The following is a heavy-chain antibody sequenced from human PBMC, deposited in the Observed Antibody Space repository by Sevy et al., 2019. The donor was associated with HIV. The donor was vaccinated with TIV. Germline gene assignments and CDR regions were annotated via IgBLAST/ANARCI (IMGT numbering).Heavy chain of an antibody. Sequence: ASVKVSCKASGGTFSTSGISWVRQAPGHGLEWMGGIIPTPNIVNYAEKFQGRVTINADKSTSTAYMEMTSLRSEDTAVYYCAHSSQRLASYLYWGQGTLVTVSS. CDR1: GGTFSTSG. CDR3: AHSSQRLASYLY. V-gene: IGHV1-69*10. J-gene: IGHJ4*02. CDR2: IIPTPNIV. D-gene: IGHD2-21*01.